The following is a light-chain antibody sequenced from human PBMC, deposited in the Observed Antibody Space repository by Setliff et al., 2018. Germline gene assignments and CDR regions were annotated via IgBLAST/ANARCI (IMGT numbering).Light chain of an antibody. CDR3: AAWDDSLNGHV. CDR1: SSNIGTNT. J-gene: IGLJ1*01. Sequence: VLTQPPSASGTPGQRVTIACSGSSSNIGTNTVNWYQQLPGTAPKLLIYSNNQRPSGVPDRFSGSESGTSASLAISGLQSEDEADYYCAAWDDSLNGHVFGTGTKVTVL. CDR2: SNN. V-gene: IGLV1-44*01.